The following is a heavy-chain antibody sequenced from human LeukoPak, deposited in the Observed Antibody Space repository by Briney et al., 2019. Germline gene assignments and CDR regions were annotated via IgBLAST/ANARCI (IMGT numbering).Heavy chain of an antibody. V-gene: IGHV1-69*01. CDR2: IIPIFGTA. Sequence: ISCAASGFTFSSYAISWVRQAPGQGLEWMGGIIPIFGTANYAQKFQGRVTITADESTSTAYMELSSLRSEDTAVYYCASTYYDILTGYSAFDYWGQGTLVTVSS. CDR1: GFTFSSYA. J-gene: IGHJ4*02. D-gene: IGHD3-9*01. CDR3: ASTYYDILTGYSAFDY.